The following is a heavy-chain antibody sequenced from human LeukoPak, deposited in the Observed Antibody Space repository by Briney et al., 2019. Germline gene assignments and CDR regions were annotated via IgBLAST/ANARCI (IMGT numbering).Heavy chain of an antibody. J-gene: IGHJ4*02. Sequence: GGSLRLSCAASGFTVSSNYMSWVRQAPGKGLEWVSTISGSGGSTYYADSVKGRFTISRDNSKNTLYLQMNSLRAEDTAVYYCARLRRSRLAEFDYWGQGTLVTVSS. CDR1: GFTVSSNY. CDR2: ISGSGGST. CDR3: ARLRRSRLAEFDY. D-gene: IGHD4-17*01. V-gene: IGHV3-23*01.